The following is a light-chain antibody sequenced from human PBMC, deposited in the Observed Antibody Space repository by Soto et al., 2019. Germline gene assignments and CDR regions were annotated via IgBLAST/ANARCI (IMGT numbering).Light chain of an antibody. V-gene: IGLV2-23*01. J-gene: IGLJ1*01. CDR3: CSYAGGSTPYV. Sequence: QSALTQPASVSGAPGQSITISCTETSSDVGSYNLVSWYQQHPGKAPILMIYACSKRPSGVSNRFSSSKSGNTASLTISGLQAENEADYYCCSYAGGSTPYVFGTGTKLTVL. CDR2: ACS. CDR1: SSDVGSYNL.